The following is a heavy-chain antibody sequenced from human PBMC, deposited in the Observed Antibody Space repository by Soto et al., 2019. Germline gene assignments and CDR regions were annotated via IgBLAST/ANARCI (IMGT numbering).Heavy chain of an antibody. Sequence: GGSLRLSCAASGFTFSSYAMSWVRQAPGKGLEWVSAISGSGGSTYYADSVKGRFTISRDNSKNTLYLQMNSLRAEDTAVYYCAKAGRDWNPHYYYYGMDVWGQGTTVTVSS. CDR3: AKAGRDWNPHYYYYGMDV. D-gene: IGHD1-1*01. J-gene: IGHJ6*02. CDR2: ISGSGGST. V-gene: IGHV3-23*01. CDR1: GFTFSSYA.